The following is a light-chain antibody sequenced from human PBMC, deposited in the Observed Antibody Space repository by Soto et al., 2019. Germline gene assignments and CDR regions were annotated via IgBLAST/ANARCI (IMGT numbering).Light chain of an antibody. CDR2: AVS. V-gene: IGLV2-14*03. J-gene: IGLJ1*01. Sequence: QSALTQPASVSGSPGQSITISCSGTSSDIGSYDHVAWYQQFPGKSPKLIIYAVSDRPSGVSDRFSGSKSGISASLTISGLQTEDEADYYCISYTDRKSYICGIGNKVT. CDR3: ISYTDRKSYI. CDR1: SSDIGSYDH.